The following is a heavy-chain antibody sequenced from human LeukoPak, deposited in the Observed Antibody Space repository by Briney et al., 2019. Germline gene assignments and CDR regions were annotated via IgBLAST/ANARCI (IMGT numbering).Heavy chain of an antibody. Sequence: SLTLSLTCTVSGGSISSGNYYWSWVRQPAGKGLQWIGRLHTSGSTNYNPSLGSRVTISVDTSENQFSLKLRSMTAADTAVYYCARDRGGIVGDTNAFDIWGQGTMVTVSS. V-gene: IGHV4-61*02. CDR2: LHTSGST. CDR1: GGSISSGNYY. J-gene: IGHJ3*02. D-gene: IGHD1-26*01. CDR3: ARDRGGIVGDTNAFDI.